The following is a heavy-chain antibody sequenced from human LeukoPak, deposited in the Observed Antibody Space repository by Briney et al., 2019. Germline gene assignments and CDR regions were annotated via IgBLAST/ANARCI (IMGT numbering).Heavy chain of an antibody. CDR1: GGSISSYY. D-gene: IGHD2-2*01. Sequence: SETLSLTCTVSGGSISSYYWSWIRQPAGKGLEWIGRIYTSGSTNYNPSLKSRVNMSVDKSKNQFSLKLSSVTAADTAVYYCARAQAHCSSTSCQANDAFDIWGQGTMVTVSS. V-gene: IGHV4-4*07. CDR3: ARAQAHCSSTSCQANDAFDI. J-gene: IGHJ3*02. CDR2: IYTSGST.